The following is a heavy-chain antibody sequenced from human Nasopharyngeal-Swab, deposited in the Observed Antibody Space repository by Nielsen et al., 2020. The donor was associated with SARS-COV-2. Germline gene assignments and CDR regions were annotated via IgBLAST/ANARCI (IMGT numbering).Heavy chain of an antibody. Sequence: GGSLRLSCAASGFIFDDYAMHWVRQAPGKGLEWVSLISWDGGSTYYVDSVKARFTISRDNSRNSLYLQMNSLRAEDTALYYCAKGLAGGSGAFDIWGQGTMVTVSS. J-gene: IGHJ3*02. CDR2: ISWDGGST. CDR1: GFIFDDYA. V-gene: IGHV3-43D*04. D-gene: IGHD3-10*01. CDR3: AKGLAGGSGAFDI.